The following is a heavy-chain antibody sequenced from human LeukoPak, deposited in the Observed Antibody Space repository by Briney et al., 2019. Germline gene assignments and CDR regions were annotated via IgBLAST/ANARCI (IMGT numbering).Heavy chain of an antibody. V-gene: IGHV4-38-2*02. D-gene: IGHD3-22*01. CDR1: VDSLSGDYY. J-gene: IGHJ4*02. CDR2: SYQRWGP. Sequence: PSETLSLTCTVSVDSLSGDYYWAWIPQPPGKGLEWIGSSYQRWGPHYNPSLRSRVTILVATSENQLSLELSSVTAADTAVYYCARALYYVETSGYTFDYWGQGSLVTVSS. CDR3: ARALYYVETSGYTFDY.